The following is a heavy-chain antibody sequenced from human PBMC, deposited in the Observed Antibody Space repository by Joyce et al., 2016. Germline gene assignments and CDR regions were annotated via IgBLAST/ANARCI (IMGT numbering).Heavy chain of an antibody. CDR2: INRGSISI. V-gene: IGHV3-48*04. CDR3: AVRAGTYSFDC. Sequence: EVQLVESGGGLVQPGGSLRLSCVASGLTFSDYSMNWVRQAPGKGLEWVSYINRGSISIYYADSVKGRFTISRDNAKNSLYLQMNSLGAEDTAVYYCAVRAGTYSFDCWGQGTLVTVSS. D-gene: IGHD1-1*01. J-gene: IGHJ4*02. CDR1: GLTFSDYS.